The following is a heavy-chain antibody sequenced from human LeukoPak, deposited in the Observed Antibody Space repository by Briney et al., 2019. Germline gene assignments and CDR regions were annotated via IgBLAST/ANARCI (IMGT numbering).Heavy chain of an antibody. V-gene: IGHV1-18*01. CDR1: GYTFTSYG. D-gene: IGHD4-23*01. CDR2: ISAYNGNT. CDR3: ARDSTDYGGNVYFDY. Sequence: ASVKVSCKASGYTFTSYGISWVRQAPGQGLEWMGWISAYNGNTNYAQKLQDRVTMTTDTSTSTAYMELRSLRSDDTAVYYCARDSTDYGGNVYFDYWGQGTLVTVSS. J-gene: IGHJ4*02.